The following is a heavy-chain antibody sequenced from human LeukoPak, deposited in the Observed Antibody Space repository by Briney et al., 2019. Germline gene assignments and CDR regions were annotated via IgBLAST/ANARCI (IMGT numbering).Heavy chain of an antibody. CDR2: IVVGSGNT. D-gene: IGHD5-18*01. J-gene: IGHJ3*02. V-gene: IGHV1-58*02. CDR3: AADLRGCSSRSAFDI. CDR1: GFTFTSSA. Sequence: SVKVSCKASGFTFTSSAMQWVRQARGQRLEWIGWIVVGSGNTNYAQKFQERVTITRDMSTSTAYMELSSLRSEDTAVYYCAADLRGCSSRSAFDIWGQGTMVTVSS.